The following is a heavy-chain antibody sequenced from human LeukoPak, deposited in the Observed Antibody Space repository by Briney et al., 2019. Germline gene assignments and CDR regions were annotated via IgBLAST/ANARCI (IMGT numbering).Heavy chain of an antibody. D-gene: IGHD6-13*01. CDR2: ISSKGDNI. V-gene: IGHV3-64*01. J-gene: IGHJ6*04. CDR1: GFTFSSYA. Sequence: GGALRLSCAGSGFTFSSYAIHWVRQAPGKGLEYVSTISSKGDNIFYANSVKGRFTISRDNSKNTVYLQMGSLRAEDMAVYYCGRVRISAARGYMDVWGKGTTVTVSS. CDR3: GRVRISAARGYMDV.